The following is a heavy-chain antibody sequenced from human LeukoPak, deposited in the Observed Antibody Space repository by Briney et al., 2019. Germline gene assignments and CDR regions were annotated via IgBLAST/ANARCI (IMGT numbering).Heavy chain of an antibody. Sequence: PGGSLRLSCAASRFTFSIYSLSWGGQAPGKGLEWVSYISSSRSNIYYVESVKGRFTISRDNAKNSLYLQMNSLRDEDTAVYYCTVVGGSYAFFDYWGQGTLVTVSS. CDR3: TVVGGSYAFFDY. CDR1: RFTFSIYS. CDR2: ISSSRSNI. D-gene: IGHD1-26*01. J-gene: IGHJ4*02. V-gene: IGHV3-48*02.